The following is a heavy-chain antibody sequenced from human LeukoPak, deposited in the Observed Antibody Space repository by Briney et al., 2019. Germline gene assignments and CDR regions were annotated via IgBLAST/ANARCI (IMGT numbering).Heavy chain of an antibody. D-gene: IGHD3-10*02. V-gene: IGHV3-48*04. CDR3: AELGITMIGGV. CDR1: GFAFSSYW. J-gene: IGHJ6*04. Sequence: PGGSLRLSCAASGFAFSSYWMSWVRQAPGKGLEWVSYISSSGSTIYYADSVKGRFTISRDNAKNSLYLQMNSLRAEDTAVYYCAELGITMIGGVWGKGTTVTISS. CDR2: ISSSGSTI.